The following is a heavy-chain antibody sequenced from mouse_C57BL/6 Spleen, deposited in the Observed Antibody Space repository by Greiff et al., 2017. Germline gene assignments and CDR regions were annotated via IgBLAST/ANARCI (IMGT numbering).Heavy chain of an antibody. V-gene: IGHV1-19*01. CDR2: INPYNGGT. Sequence: VQLQQSGPVLVKPGASVKMSCKASGYTFTDYYMNWVKQSHGKSLEWIGVINPYNGGTSYNQKFKGKATLTVDKSSSTAYMELNSLTSEDSAVYYCARKVLRSDYFDYWGQGTTLTVSS. D-gene: IGHD1-1*01. CDR3: ARKVLRSDYFDY. CDR1: GYTFTDYY. J-gene: IGHJ2*01.